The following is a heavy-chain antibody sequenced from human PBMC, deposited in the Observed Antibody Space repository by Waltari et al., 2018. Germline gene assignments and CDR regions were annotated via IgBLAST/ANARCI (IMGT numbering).Heavy chain of an antibody. CDR2: ISPDGSGK. CDR1: GLMLGSHW. Sequence: EVQLVESGGGLVQPGGSLRLSCAASGLMLGSHWMNWGRRAPGKGLEWVAYISPDGSGKYYVDSMRGRFTISRDNAKNSLSLQMDGLRVEDTGVYYCVRGADGYNYAEHFQHWGQGTPVTVSS. J-gene: IGHJ1*01. V-gene: IGHV3-7*01. CDR3: VRGADGYNYAEHFQH. D-gene: IGHD5-12*01.